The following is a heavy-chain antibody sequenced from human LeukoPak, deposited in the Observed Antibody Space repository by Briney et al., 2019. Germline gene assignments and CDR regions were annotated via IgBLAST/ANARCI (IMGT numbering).Heavy chain of an antibody. CDR3: ARAPRGGSYYFDY. D-gene: IGHD1-26*01. CDR1: GLTFSTSG. V-gene: IGHV3-64*01. CDR2: ISSNGGST. Sequence: PGGSLRLSCTASGLTFSTSGFNWVRQAPGKGLEYVSAISSNGGSTYYTNSVKGRFTISRDNSKNTLYLQMGSLRAEDMAVYYCARAPRGGSYYFDYWGQGTLVTVSS. J-gene: IGHJ4*02.